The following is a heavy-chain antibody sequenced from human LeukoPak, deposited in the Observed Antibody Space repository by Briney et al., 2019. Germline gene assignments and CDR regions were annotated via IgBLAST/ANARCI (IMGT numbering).Heavy chain of an antibody. V-gene: IGHV3-23*01. CDR2: ISGSGDDT. CDR1: GFSFSTYA. CDR3: AKDRIGAGGTYFDY. D-gene: IGHD6-13*01. Sequence: GGSLRLSCAASGFSFSTYAMNWVRQAPGKGLEWVSAISGSGDDTYYADPVKGRCTISRDNAKYTLFLQMDSRSAEDTAVYYCAKDRIGAGGTYFDYWGQGALVTVSS. J-gene: IGHJ4*02.